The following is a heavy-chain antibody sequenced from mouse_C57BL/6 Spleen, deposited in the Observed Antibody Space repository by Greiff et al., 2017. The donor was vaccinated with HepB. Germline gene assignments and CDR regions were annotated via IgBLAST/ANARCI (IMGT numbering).Heavy chain of an antibody. Sequence: QVQLKESGAELVKPGASVKISCKASGYAFSSYWMNWVKQRPGKGLEWIGQIYPGDGDTNYNGKFKGKATLTADKSSSTAYMQLSSLTSEDSAVYFCARSWGEYGFDYWGQGTTLTVSS. J-gene: IGHJ2*01. CDR1: GYAFSSYW. CDR3: ARSWGEYGFDY. D-gene: IGHD2-13*01. CDR2: IYPGDGDT. V-gene: IGHV1-80*01.